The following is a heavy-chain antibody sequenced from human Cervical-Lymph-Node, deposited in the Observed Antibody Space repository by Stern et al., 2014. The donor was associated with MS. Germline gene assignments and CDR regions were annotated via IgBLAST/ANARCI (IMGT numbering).Heavy chain of an antibody. CDR1: GFTFENYG. CDR3: ARRRSLLGPYAMDV. D-gene: IGHD3-16*01. J-gene: IGHJ6*02. V-gene: IGHV3-33*01. Sequence: VQLVESGGGVVQPGRSLRLSCAASGFTFENYGMHWVRQAPGKGLEWVALIWYDGTEEYSTDSVKGRFTIFRDNSKRILYLQMNRLRAEDTAVYFCARRRSLLGPYAMDVWGQGTPVIVSS. CDR2: IWYDGTEE.